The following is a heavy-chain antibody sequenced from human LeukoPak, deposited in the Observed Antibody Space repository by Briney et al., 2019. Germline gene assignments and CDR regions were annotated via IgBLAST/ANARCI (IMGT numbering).Heavy chain of an antibody. Sequence: PGGSLRLSCAASGFTFSDYYMSWIRQAPGKGLEWVSYISSSGSTIYYADSVKGRFTISRDNAKNSLYLQMNSLRAEDTAVYYCARDNCSGGSCYWDYYGMDVWGQGTTVTVSS. V-gene: IGHV3-11*01. CDR2: ISSSGSTI. J-gene: IGHJ6*02. D-gene: IGHD2-15*01. CDR1: GFTFSDYY. CDR3: ARDNCSGGSCYWDYYGMDV.